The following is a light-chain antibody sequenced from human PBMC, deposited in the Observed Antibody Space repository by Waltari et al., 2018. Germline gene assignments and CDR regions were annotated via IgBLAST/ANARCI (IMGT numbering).Light chain of an antibody. CDR2: WAS. V-gene: IGKV4-1*01. CDR3: QQYESSPRT. J-gene: IGKJ1*01. Sequence: DIVMTQSPDSLAVSLGERATINCKSSQSVLHSSNNKNYLAWYQQKPGQPPKLLIYWASTRESGVPDRFSGSGSGTDFTLTITSLQAEDVAVYHCQQYESSPRTFGQGTKVEI. CDR1: QSVLHSSNNKNY.